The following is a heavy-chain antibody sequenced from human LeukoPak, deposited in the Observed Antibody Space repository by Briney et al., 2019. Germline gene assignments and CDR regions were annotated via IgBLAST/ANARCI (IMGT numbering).Heavy chain of an antibody. CDR2: KYYRSKWYN. Sequence: SQTLSLTCAISGDSVSSNSAAWNWIRQSPSRGLEWLGRKYYRSKWYNDYAVSVKSRITINPDTSKNQFSLQLNSVTPEDTAVYYCARDYGVQDYYYYGMDVWGQGTTVTVSS. V-gene: IGHV6-1*01. CDR3: ARDYGVQDYYYYGMDV. CDR1: GDSVSSNSAA. J-gene: IGHJ6*02. D-gene: IGHD4-17*01.